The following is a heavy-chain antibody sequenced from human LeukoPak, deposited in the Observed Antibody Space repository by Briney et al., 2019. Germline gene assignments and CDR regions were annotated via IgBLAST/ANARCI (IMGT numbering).Heavy chain of an antibody. D-gene: IGHD2-2*01. J-gene: IGHJ4*02. CDR2: ISYDGRNK. V-gene: IGHV3-30*04. CDR3: AHGTMYQLDY. Sequence: PGGSLRLSCAASGFTFSSYAIHWVRQAPGKGLEWVAFISYDGRNKYYADSVKGRFTISRDNSKNTLYLQMNSLRAEDTAVYYCAHGTMYQLDYWGQGTLVTVSS. CDR1: GFTFSSYA.